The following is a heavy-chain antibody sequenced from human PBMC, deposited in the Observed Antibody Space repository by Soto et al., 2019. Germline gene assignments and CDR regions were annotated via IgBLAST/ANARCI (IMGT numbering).Heavy chain of an antibody. CDR2: IIPIFGTA. CDR3: ARARYYYGSGSPYGPYYYGMDV. CDR1: GGTFSSYA. J-gene: IGHJ6*02. Sequence: SVKVSCKASGGTFSSYAISWVRQAHGQGLEWMGGIIPIFGTANYAQKFQGRVTITADESTSTAYMELSSLRSEDTAVYYCARARYYYGSGSPYGPYYYGMDVWGQGTTVTVSS. V-gene: IGHV1-69*13. D-gene: IGHD3-10*01.